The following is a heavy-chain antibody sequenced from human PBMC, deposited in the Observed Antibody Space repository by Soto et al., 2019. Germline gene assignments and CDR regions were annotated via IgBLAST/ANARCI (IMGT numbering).Heavy chain of an antibody. V-gene: IGHV3-23*01. CDR1: GFTFGSYA. D-gene: IGHD5-18*01. CDR3: ANIRGYKYGSPDH. Sequence: GGSLRLSCVASGFTFGSYAMTWVRRAPGKGLEWVAGLSGSGEGTHYADPVKGRFTISRDNSKNTLYLQMNSLRAEDTAVYFCANIRGYKYGSPDHWGQGTLVTVSS. J-gene: IGHJ4*02. CDR2: LSGSGEGT.